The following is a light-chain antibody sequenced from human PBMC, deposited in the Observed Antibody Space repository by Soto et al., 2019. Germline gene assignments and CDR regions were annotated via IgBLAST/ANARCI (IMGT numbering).Light chain of an antibody. CDR1: QGVTTY. CDR2: AAS. J-gene: IGKJ2*03. Sequence: DIQLTQSPSFLSASVGDRVTITCRANQGVTTYLVWYQQNPEKAPKLLIYAASTLQSGVPSRFSGSGSGTEFTLTISSLQPEDSATYYCQQLDSYPYSFGQGTKLEIK. V-gene: IGKV1-9*01. CDR3: QQLDSYPYS.